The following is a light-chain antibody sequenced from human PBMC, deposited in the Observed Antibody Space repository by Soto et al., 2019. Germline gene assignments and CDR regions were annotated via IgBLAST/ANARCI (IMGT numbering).Light chain of an antibody. CDR1: QSVFSN. CDR3: QQYNNWPLT. Sequence: EKVMTQSPVTLSVSPGERVTLSCRASQSVFSNLAWYQQKPGQAPRLLIYEASTRATGIPARFSGSGSGTDFTLTINSLQSEDFAVYYCQQYNNWPLTLGGGTKVEIK. V-gene: IGKV3-15*01. CDR2: EAS. J-gene: IGKJ4*01.